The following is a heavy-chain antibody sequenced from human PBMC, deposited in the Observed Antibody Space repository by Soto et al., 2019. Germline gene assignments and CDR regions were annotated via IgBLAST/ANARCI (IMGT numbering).Heavy chain of an antibody. CDR3: ARDWVVPAAIWTRITIFGVVEDYYYGMDV. Sequence: VKVSCKASGYTFSSYGISWVRQAPGQGLEWMGWMSAYNGNTNYAQKLQGRVTMTTDTSTSTAYMELRSLRSDDTAVYYCARDWVVPAAIWTRITIFGVVEDYYYGMDVWGQGTTVTVSS. D-gene: IGHD3-3*01. CDR2: MSAYNGNT. J-gene: IGHJ6*02. V-gene: IGHV1-18*04. CDR1: GYTFSSYG.